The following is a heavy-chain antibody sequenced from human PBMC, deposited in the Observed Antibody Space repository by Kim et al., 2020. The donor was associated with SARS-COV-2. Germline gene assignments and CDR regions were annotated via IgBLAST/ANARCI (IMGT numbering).Heavy chain of an antibody. CDR3: ARDFQVVAATPAFDI. J-gene: IGHJ3*02. D-gene: IGHD2-15*01. Sequence: GGSLRLSCAASGFTFDDYGMSWVRQAPGKGLEWVSGINWNGGSTGYADSVKGRFTISRDNAKNSLYLQMNSLRAEDTALYHCARDFQVVAATPAFDIWGQGTMVTVSS. CDR1: GFTFDDYG. CDR2: INWNGGST. V-gene: IGHV3-20*01.